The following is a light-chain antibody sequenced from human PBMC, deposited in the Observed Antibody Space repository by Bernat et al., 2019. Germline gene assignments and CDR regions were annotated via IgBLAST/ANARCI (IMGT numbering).Light chain of an antibody. CDR2: KTS. V-gene: IGKV1-5*03. CDR3: QQYNSYPRT. J-gene: IGKJ2*01. CDR1: QSFSYW. Sequence: DIQITQSPSTLSASVGDRVTITCRASQSFSYWLAWYQQKPGKAPKLLIYKTSNLDSGVPSRFSGSGSGTEFTLTISSLQPDDFATYYCQQYNSYPRTFGQGTKLEMK.